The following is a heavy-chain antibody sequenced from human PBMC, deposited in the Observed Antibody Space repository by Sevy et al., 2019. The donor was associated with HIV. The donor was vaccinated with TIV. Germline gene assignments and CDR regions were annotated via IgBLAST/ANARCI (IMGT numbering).Heavy chain of an antibody. J-gene: IGHJ4*02. CDR1: GFTFSTYW. CDR2: VKQDESEK. Sequence: GGSLRLSCAASGFTFSTYWMHWVRPAPGKGLEWVANVKQDESEKDYVASVKGRFTISRDNAKNSLYLQMNSLRPGDTAVYYCARGNSGSFDYWGQGTLVTVSS. CDR3: ARGNSGSFDY. D-gene: IGHD3-22*01. V-gene: IGHV3-7*04.